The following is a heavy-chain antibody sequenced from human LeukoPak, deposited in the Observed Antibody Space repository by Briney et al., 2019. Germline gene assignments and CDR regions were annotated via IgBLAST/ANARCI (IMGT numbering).Heavy chain of an antibody. CDR2: INPSGDFR. CDR3: ARDYSGEWEQLAGWWFDP. V-gene: IGHV1-46*01. CDR1: GYTFGTHW. Sequence: ASVKVSCKASGYTFGTHWMHWVRQAPGQGLEWMGIINPSGDFRSYAQKFQGRVTVTRDMSTRTVYMELSDLEPEDTAVYYCARDYSGEWEQLAGWWFDPWGQGTLVIVSS. D-gene: IGHD1-26*01. J-gene: IGHJ5*02.